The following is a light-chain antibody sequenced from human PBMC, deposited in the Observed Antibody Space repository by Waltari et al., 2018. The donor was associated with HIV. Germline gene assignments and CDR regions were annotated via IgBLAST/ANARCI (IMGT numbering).Light chain of an antibody. J-gene: IGKJ4*01. Sequence: IVMTHSPDSVAVSLCDGATIRLRSSGSVLKSSTYRNYLAWYQQKPGQPPTLLFYWAYTRESGVPERFSGSGSGTDFTLTISSLQAEDVAVYYCQQYYTTPLTFGGGTKVEIK. CDR3: QQYYTTPLT. CDR2: WAY. CDR1: GSVLKSSTYRNY. V-gene: IGKV4-1*01.